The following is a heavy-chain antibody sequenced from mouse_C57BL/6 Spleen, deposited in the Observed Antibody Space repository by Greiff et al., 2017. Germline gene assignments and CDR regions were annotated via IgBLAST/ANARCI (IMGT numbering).Heavy chain of an antibody. Sequence: VQLQQPGAELVKPGASVTVSCKASGYTFTSYWLHWVKQRPGQGLEWIGRIHPSDSDTNYNQKFKGKATLTVDKASSTTYMQLSSLTSEDSAVYYCAIEGTVGFDYWGQGTTLTVSS. J-gene: IGHJ2*01. D-gene: IGHD1-1*01. CDR2: IHPSDSDT. CDR1: GYTFTSYW. CDR3: AIEGTVGFDY. V-gene: IGHV1-74*01.